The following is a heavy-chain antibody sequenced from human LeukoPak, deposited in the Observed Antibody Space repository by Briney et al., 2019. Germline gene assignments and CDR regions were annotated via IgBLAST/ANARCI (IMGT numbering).Heavy chain of an antibody. CDR3: ATVANDAFDI. D-gene: IGHD5-12*01. J-gene: IGHJ3*02. Sequence: PSETLSLTCDVYGGSFSSYYWGWIRQPPGKGLEWIGSIYYSGSTYYNPSLKSRVTISVDTSKNQFSLKLSSVTAADTAVYYCATVANDAFDIWGQGTMVTVSS. CDR1: GGSFSSYY. V-gene: IGHV4-39*01. CDR2: IYYSGST.